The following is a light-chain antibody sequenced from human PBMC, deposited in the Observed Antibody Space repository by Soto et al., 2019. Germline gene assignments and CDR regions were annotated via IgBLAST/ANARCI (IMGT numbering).Light chain of an antibody. J-gene: IGKJ4*01. CDR3: QHYDNLPLT. V-gene: IGKV1-33*01. Sequence: IQMTRFPSSLPDSVGDRVTIACQESHNIYSDLNWYHQKPGKAPKLLLFDASNLVRGVPSRCSGSGSRTHFSLSINNLQPEDVGTYFCQHYDNLPLTFGGGTKVDI. CDR1: HNIYSD. CDR2: DAS.